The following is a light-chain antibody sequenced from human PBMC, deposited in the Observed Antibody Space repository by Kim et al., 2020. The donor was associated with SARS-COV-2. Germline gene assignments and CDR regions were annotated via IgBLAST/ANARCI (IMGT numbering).Light chain of an antibody. Sequence: ALGQTVTITCQGYCITTYYAICYQQKPGPAPIPFIYGKTNRPSGIPGRISGSSSGNTASLPITGAQAEDEAVYYCNSRDSSGYPVPFGGGTQLTVL. CDR3: NSRDSSGYPVP. V-gene: IGLV3-19*01. J-gene: IGLJ2*01. CDR2: GKT. CDR1: CITTYY.